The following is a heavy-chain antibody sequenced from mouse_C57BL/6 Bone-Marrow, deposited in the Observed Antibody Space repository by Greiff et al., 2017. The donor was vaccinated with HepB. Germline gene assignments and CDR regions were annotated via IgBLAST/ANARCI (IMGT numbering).Heavy chain of an antibody. CDR2: INPGSGGT. D-gene: IGHD2-3*01. Sequence: QVQLQQSGAELVRPGTSVKVSCKASGYAFTNYLIEWVKQRPGQGLEWIGVINPGSGGTNYNEKFKGKATLTADKSSSTAYMQLSSLTSEDSEVYICAREGWLLVSGFAYWGQGTLVTVSA. CDR3: AREGWLLVSGFAY. CDR1: GYAFTNYL. V-gene: IGHV1-54*01. J-gene: IGHJ3*01.